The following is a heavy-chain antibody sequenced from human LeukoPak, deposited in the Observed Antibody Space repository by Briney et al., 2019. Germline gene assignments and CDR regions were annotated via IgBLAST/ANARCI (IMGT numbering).Heavy chain of an antibody. CDR1: SGSIISSSHY. V-gene: IGHV4-39*01. CDR2: MDYSGKP. Sequence: PSETLSPTCSASSGSIISSSHYWGWIRPSPGKGLVWIGSMDYSGKPYYNSSLKSRVIMPVDTSDDQFSLKLRSVTAADTAFYYCARSTVATIRGRYSSGLYYYYMDVWGKGTTVTVSS. J-gene: IGHJ6*03. D-gene: IGHD5-12*01. CDR3: ARSTVATIRGRYSSGLYYYYMDV.